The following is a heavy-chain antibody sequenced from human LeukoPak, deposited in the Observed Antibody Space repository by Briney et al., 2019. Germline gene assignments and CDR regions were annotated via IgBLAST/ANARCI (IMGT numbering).Heavy chain of an antibody. CDR2: IYYSGST. CDR3: ARTSQWLVSDY. CDR1: GGSISSSSYY. Sequence: SETLSLTCTVSGGSISSSSYYWGWLRQPPGKGLEWLGSIYYSGSTYYNPSLKSRVTISVDTSKNQFSLKLSSVTAADAAVYYCARTSQWLVSDYWGQGTLVTVSS. D-gene: IGHD6-19*01. J-gene: IGHJ4*02. V-gene: IGHV4-39*01.